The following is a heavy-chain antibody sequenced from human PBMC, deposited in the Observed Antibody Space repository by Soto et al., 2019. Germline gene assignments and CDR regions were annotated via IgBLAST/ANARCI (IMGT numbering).Heavy chain of an antibody. D-gene: IGHD2-15*01. V-gene: IGHV1-3*01. CDR2: INAGNGNT. Sequence: GASVKVSCKASGYTFTSYAMHWVRQAPGQRLEWMGWINAGNGNTKYSQKFQGRVTITRDTSASTAYMELSSLRSEDTAVYYCARVGGYCSGGSCYSVFNGWFDPWGQGTLVTVSS. CDR1: GYTFTSYA. J-gene: IGHJ5*02. CDR3: ARVGGYCSGGSCYSVFNGWFDP.